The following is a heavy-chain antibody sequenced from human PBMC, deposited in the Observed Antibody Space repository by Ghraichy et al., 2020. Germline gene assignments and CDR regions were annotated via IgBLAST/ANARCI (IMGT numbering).Heavy chain of an antibody. V-gene: IGHV3-23*01. CDR1: GFTFSSYA. D-gene: IGHD3-22*01. J-gene: IGHJ4*02. CDR3: ARSMIVVVITGVYYFDY. CDR2: ISGSGGST. Sequence: GGSLRLSCAASGFTFSSYAMSWVRQAPGKGLEWVSAISGSGGSTYYADSVKGRFTISRDNSKNTLYLQMNSLRAEDTAVYYCARSMIVVVITGVYYFDYWGQGTLVTVSS.